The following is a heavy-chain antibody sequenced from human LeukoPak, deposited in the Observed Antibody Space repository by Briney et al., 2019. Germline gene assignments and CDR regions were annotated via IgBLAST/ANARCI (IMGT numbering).Heavy chain of an antibody. D-gene: IGHD3-16*01. Sequence: GGSLRLSCAASGFTFSSYAMSWVRQAPGKGLEWVSAISGSGGSTYYADSAKGRFTISRDNSKNTLYLQINSLRAEDTAVYYCAKTPTYDYFDYWGQGTLVTVSS. CDR3: AKTPTYDYFDY. J-gene: IGHJ4*02. V-gene: IGHV3-23*01. CDR1: GFTFSSYA. CDR2: ISGSGGST.